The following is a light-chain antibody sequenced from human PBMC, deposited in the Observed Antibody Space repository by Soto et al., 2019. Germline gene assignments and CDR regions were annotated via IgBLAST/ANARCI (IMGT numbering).Light chain of an antibody. V-gene: IGKV1-5*03. CDR1: ESIRTW. Sequence: DIQMTQSPSTLSASVGDRVTLTCRVSESIRTWLAWYQQKPGKAPKLLIYKASTVESGVPSRFTGSGSGTEFTLTISSLQPDDFATYCCQQYNTYPWTFGQGTKVEIK. J-gene: IGKJ1*01. CDR2: KAS. CDR3: QQYNTYPWT.